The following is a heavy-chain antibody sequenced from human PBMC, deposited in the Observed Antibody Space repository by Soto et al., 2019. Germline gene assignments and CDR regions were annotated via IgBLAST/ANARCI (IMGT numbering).Heavy chain of an antibody. J-gene: IGHJ6*02. D-gene: IGHD2-21*02. CDR2: IWYDGSNK. Sequence: QVQLVESGGGLVEPGGSLRLSCAASGFTFSSYGMHWVRQAPGKGLEWVAVIWYDGSNKYYADSVKGRFTISRDNSKNTLYLQMNSLRAEDTAVYYCARGGYGGNSGYYYYGMDVWGQGTTVTVSS. CDR1: GFTFSSYG. V-gene: IGHV3-33*01. CDR3: ARGGYGGNSGYYYYGMDV.